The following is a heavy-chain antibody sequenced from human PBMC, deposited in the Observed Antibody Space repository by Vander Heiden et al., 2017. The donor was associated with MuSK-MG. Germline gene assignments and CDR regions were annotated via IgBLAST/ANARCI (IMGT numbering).Heavy chain of an antibody. V-gene: IGHV4-39*07. CDR2: IYYSGST. CDR3: ARESYDDSSGYYSWFDP. D-gene: IGHD3-22*01. Sequence: QLQLQESGPGLVKPSETLSLTCTVSGGSISSSSYYWGWIRQPPGKGLEWIGSIYYSGSTYYKPSLKMRVTISVDTSKNQFSLKVSSVTAADTAVDYCARESYDDSSGYYSWFDPWGQVTMVTVSS. J-gene: IGHJ5*02. CDR1: GGSISSSSYY.